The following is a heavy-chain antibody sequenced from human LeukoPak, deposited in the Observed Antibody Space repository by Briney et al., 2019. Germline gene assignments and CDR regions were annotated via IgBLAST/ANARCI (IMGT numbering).Heavy chain of an antibody. D-gene: IGHD6-13*01. CDR1: EFTFSNYA. CDR3: ARGRGSSNYFDY. J-gene: IGHJ4*02. CDR2: VSSSGSTI. V-gene: IGHV3-48*02. Sequence: GGSLRLSCAAYEFTFSNYAMSWVRQAPGKGLEWVSSVSSSGSTIYYADSVKGRFSMSRDNAKNSVYLQMTSLRDEDTAAYYCARGRGSSNYFDYWGQGTLVTVSS.